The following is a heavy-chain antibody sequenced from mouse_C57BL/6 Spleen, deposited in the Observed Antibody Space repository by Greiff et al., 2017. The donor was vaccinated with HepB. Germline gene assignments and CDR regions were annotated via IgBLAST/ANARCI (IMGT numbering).Heavy chain of an antibody. J-gene: IGHJ4*01. Sequence: QVHVKQPGAELVMPGASVKLSCKASGYTFTSYWMHWVKQRPGQGLEWIGEIDPSDSYTNYNQKFKGKSTLTVDKSSSTAYMQLSSLTSEDSAVYYCARREYSSGYVWAMDYWGQGTSVTVSS. CDR3: ARREYSSGYVWAMDY. D-gene: IGHD3-2*02. V-gene: IGHV1-69*01. CDR2: IDPSDSYT. CDR1: GYTFTSYW.